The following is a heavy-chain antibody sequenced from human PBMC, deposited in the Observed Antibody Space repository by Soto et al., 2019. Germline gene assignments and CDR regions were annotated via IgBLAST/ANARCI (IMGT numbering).Heavy chain of an antibody. D-gene: IGHD3-22*01. J-gene: IGHJ6*02. CDR1: GGPISSYY. CDR3: ARTNYYYDSSGYYFSYYYGMDV. V-gene: IGHV4-59*01. Sequence: SETLSLTCTVSGGPISSYYWSWIRQPPGKGLEWIGYIYYSGSTNYNPSLKSRVTISVDTSKNQFSLKLSSVTAADTAVYYCARTNYYYDSSGYYFSYYYGMDVWGQGTTVTVSS. CDR2: IYYSGST.